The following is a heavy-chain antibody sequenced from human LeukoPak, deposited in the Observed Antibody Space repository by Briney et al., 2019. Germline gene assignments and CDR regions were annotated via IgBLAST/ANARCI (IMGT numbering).Heavy chain of an antibody. CDR1: GGTFSSYA. CDR3: ARDLQDFWSDEYQGAFDI. V-gene: IGHV1-18*01. Sequence: ASVKVSCKASGGTFSSYAISWVRQAPGQGLEWMGWISAYNGNTNYAQKLQGRVTMTTDTSTSTAYMELRSLRSDDTAVYYCARDLQDFWSDEYQGAFDIWGQGTMVTVSS. CDR2: ISAYNGNT. J-gene: IGHJ3*02. D-gene: IGHD3-3*01.